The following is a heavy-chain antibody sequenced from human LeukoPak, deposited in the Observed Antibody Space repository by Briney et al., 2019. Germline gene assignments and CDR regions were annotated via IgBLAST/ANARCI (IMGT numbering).Heavy chain of an antibody. J-gene: IGHJ3*02. Sequence: SETLSLTCTDSGDSISRYYWSWIRQPPGKGLGWIGYIYYSGSTNYSPSLKSRVTISVDTSKSQFSLKLSSVTAADTAVYYCARDHVTNAFDIWGQGTMVTVSS. CDR2: IYYSGST. CDR3: ARDHVTNAFDI. D-gene: IGHD3-3*01. V-gene: IGHV4-59*01. CDR1: GDSISRYY.